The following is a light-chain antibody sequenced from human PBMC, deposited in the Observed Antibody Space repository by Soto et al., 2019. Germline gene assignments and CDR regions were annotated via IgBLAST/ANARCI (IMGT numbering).Light chain of an antibody. J-gene: IGLJ1*01. Sequence: QSVLTQPPSASGSPGQSVTISCTGTSSDVGGYNYVSWYQQHPGKATKLMIYEVSKRPSGVPDRFSGSKSGNTASLTVSGLQAEDEADYYCSSYAGSNNFEVFGTGTKLTVL. CDR1: SSDVGGYNY. CDR2: EVS. V-gene: IGLV2-8*01. CDR3: SSYAGSNNFEV.